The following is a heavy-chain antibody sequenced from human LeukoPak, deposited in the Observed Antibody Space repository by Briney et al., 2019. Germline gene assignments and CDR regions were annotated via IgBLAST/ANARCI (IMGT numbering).Heavy chain of an antibody. J-gene: IGHJ4*02. V-gene: IGHV3-7*01. CDR3: ASGVYYFDY. CDR1: EFTFNNYW. CDR2: INQDGSEI. Sequence: GGSLKLSCEPSEFTFNNYWMNWVRQPPGKGLEWVANINQDGSEIYYVDSVKGRFTISRDSAKNSLYLQMNSLRAEDTAVYYCASGVYYFDYWGQGTLVTVSS. D-gene: IGHD2/OR15-2a*01.